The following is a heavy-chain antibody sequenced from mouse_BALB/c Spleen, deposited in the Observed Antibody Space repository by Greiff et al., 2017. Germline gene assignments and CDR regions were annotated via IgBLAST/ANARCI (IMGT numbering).Heavy chain of an antibody. CDR1: GFTFSSYT. CDR2: ISNGGGST. Sequence: EVKLVESGGGLVQPGGSLKLSCAASGFTFSSYTMSWVRQTPEKRLEWVAYISNGGGSTYYPDTVKGRFPISRDNAKNTLYLQMSSLKSEDTAMYYCARLRYGYAMDYWGQGTSVTVSS. D-gene: IGHD2-14*01. J-gene: IGHJ4*01. V-gene: IGHV5-12-2*01. CDR3: ARLRYGYAMDY.